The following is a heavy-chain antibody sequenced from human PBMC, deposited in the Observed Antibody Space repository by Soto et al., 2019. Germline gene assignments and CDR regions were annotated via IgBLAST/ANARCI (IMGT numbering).Heavy chain of an antibody. CDR1: GFTSTKAW. V-gene: IGHV3-15*01. Sequence: PGGSLRLSCSASGFTSTKAWMRCVRQTSGKGLEWVGRIKSRADGGTTDYAASVKDRFIISRDDSNDTLYLHMNRLKTDDTAVYYCTTASQWLPPYSWGQGALVTVSS. J-gene: IGHJ4*02. CDR2: IKSRADGGTT. CDR3: TTASQWLPPYS. D-gene: IGHD6-19*01.